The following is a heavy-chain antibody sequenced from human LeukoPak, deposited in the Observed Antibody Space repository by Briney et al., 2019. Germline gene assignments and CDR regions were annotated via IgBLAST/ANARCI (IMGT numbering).Heavy chain of an antibody. V-gene: IGHV1-18*01. Sequence: ASVKVSCKASGYTFTSYGISWVRQAPGQGLEWMGWISAYNGNTNYAQKLQGRVSMTTDTSTSTAYMELRSLRPDDTAVYYCARERYGMDVWGQGTTVTVSS. J-gene: IGHJ6*02. CDR2: ISAYNGNT. CDR3: ARERYGMDV. CDR1: GYTFTSYG.